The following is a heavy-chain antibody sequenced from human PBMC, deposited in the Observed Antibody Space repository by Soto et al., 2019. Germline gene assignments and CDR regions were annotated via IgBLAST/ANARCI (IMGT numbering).Heavy chain of an antibody. CDR1: GFIFNEYG. Sequence: QVQLVESGGGVVQPGMSLRLSCAASGFIFNEYGMHWVRQAPGKGLEWVAVIWYDGSNKYYADSVKGRFTISRDNSKKTMSLQMNDLRADDTAVYYCARLGCSGTNCNLNQRSYDLWGQGALVTVSP. V-gene: IGHV3-33*03. CDR3: ARLGCSGTNCNLNQRSYDL. D-gene: IGHD2-15*01. J-gene: IGHJ4*02. CDR2: IWYDGSNK.